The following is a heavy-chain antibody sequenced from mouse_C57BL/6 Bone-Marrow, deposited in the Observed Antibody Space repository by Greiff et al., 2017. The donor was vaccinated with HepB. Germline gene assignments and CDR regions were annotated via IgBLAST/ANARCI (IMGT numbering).Heavy chain of an antibody. CDR1: GYTFTDYY. CDR3: ARYYGRTYAMDY. D-gene: IGHD1-1*01. J-gene: IGHJ4*01. V-gene: IGHV1-19*01. Sequence: VQLQQSGPVLVKPGASVKMSCKASGYTFTDYYMNWVKQSHGKSLEWIGVINPYNGGTSYNQKFKGKATLTVDKSSSTAYMELNSLTSEDSAVYYCARYYGRTYAMDYWGQGTSVTVSS. CDR2: INPYNGGT.